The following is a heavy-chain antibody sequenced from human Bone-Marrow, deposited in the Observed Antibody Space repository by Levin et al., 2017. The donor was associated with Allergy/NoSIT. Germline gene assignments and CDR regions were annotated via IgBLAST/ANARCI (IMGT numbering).Heavy chain of an antibody. V-gene: IGHV5-51*01. Sequence: GESLKISCKGSGYSFATYWIGWVRQMPGKGLEWVGIVYPGDSDTRYSPSFQGQVTISADKSISTAYLQWSSLKASDTAMYYCARHGSTDYSSSWYDGMDVWGQGTTVTVSS. CDR2: VYPGDSDT. CDR1: GYSFATYW. D-gene: IGHD6-13*01. J-gene: IGHJ6*02. CDR3: ARHGSTDYSSSWYDGMDV.